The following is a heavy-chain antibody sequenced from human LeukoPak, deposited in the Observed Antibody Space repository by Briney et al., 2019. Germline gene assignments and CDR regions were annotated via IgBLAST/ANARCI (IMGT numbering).Heavy chain of an antibody. CDR3: TRDQQWLGNNWFDP. J-gene: IGHJ5*02. V-gene: IGHV3-74*01. D-gene: IGHD6-19*01. Sequence: GGSLRLSCAASGFAFSSYWMHWVRQAPGKGLVWVSRIKSDGSSTNYADSVKGRFTISRDNAKNTLYLQMNSLRVEDTAFYFSTRDQQWLGNNWFDPWGQGTLVTVSS. CDR1: GFAFSSYW. CDR2: IKSDGSST.